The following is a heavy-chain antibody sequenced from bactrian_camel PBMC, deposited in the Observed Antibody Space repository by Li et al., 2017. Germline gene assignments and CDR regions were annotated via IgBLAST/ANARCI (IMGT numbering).Heavy chain of an antibody. J-gene: IGHJ4*01. CDR3: AADPRGSVY. CDR1: GDAYGSNF. V-gene: IGHV3S53*01. D-gene: IGHD3*01. CDR2: IDSDGMT. Sequence: VQLVESGGGSVQAGGSLRLSCEASGDAYGSNFRAWFRQAPGKEREGVAGIDSDGMTHYADFVKGRFTISRDNAKNMMYLEMNSLKTEDTAVYYCAADPRGSVYWGQGTQVTVS.